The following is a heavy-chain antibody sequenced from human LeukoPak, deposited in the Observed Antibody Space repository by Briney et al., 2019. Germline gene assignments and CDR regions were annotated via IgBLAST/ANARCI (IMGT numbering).Heavy chain of an antibody. V-gene: IGHV5-10-1*01. D-gene: IGHD3-22*01. CDR1: GYSFTNYW. CDR2: IDPSDSYT. Sequence: GESLKISCKGSGYSFTNYWISWVRQMPGKGLEWMGRIDPSDSYTNYSPSFQGHVTNSADKYTSTAYLQWSSLKASDTAMYYCASTYYYDSSGYFPYYHYDMDVWGQGTTVTVSS. CDR3: ASTYYYDSSGYFPYYHYDMDV. J-gene: IGHJ6*02.